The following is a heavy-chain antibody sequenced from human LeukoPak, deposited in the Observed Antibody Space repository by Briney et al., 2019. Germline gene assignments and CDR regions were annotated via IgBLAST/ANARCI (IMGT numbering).Heavy chain of an antibody. D-gene: IGHD5-12*01. CDR3: AKEWLRFEYYYMDV. CDR2: ISGSGVGT. Sequence: GGSLRLSCAASVFTFSSCGMSWVRQAPGKGLEWVSSISGSGVGTYYADSVKGRFTISRDNSKNTLYLQMNSLRAEDTAVYYCAKEWLRFEYYYMDVWGKGTTVTISS. V-gene: IGHV3-23*01. J-gene: IGHJ6*03. CDR1: VFTFSSCG.